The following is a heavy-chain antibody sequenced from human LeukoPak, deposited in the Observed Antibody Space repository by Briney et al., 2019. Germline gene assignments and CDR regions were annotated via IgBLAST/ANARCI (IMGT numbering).Heavy chain of an antibody. Sequence: SETLSLTCTVSGGSISSYYWTWIRQPPGKGLEWIGYIYYSGSTYYNPSLKSRVTISVDTSKNQFSLKLSSVTAADTAVYYCARAEWLLLHSWFDPWGQGTLVTVSS. D-gene: IGHD3-22*01. J-gene: IGHJ5*02. CDR2: IYYSGST. CDR3: ARAEWLLLHSWFDP. V-gene: IGHV4-59*12. CDR1: GGSISSYY.